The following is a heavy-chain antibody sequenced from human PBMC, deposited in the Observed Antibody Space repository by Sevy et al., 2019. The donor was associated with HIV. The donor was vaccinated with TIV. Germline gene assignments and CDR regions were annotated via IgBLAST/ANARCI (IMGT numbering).Heavy chain of an antibody. CDR1: GYTFTDYF. CDR3: AGLSGYYYDSSRYYNTDAFDI. V-gene: IGHV1-2*02. CDR2: INPNSGGT. Sequence: ASVKVSCKASGYTFTDYFMHWVRQAPGQGLEWMGWINPNSGGTNYAQRFRGRVTMTRDTSISTAYMELTRLRSDDTAVYYCAGLSGYYYDSSRYYNTDAFDIWGQGTMVTVSS. D-gene: IGHD3-22*01. J-gene: IGHJ3*02.